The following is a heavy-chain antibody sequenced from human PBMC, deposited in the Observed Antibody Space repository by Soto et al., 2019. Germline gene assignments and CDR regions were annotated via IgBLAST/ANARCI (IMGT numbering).Heavy chain of an antibody. CDR1: GGSFSGYY. D-gene: IGHD3-10*01. V-gene: IGHV4-34*01. J-gene: IGHJ4*02. CDR3: AGGRRYYGSESCFDY. CDR2: IKHSART. Sequence: QVQLQQWGAGLLKPSETLSLTCAVYGGSFSGYYWSWIRQPPGKGLEWIGEIKHSARTNYNPSLMSRLTRSVNTSKSQCSRELSSATASNTAVYYCAGGRRYYGSESCFDYWGQGTLVTVSS.